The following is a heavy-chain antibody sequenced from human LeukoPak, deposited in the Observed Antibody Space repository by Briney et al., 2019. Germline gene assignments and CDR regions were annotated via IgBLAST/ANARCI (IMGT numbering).Heavy chain of an antibody. CDR3: ARDWGYDILPGYNPGGIDY. Sequence: ASVKVSCKASGYTFTSYDINWVRQAPGQGLEWMGWMNSNSGNTGYAQKFQGRLTITRITSISTAYMELSSLRAEDTAVYYCARDWGYDILPGYNPGGIDYWGQGTLVTVSS. V-gene: IGHV1-8*03. J-gene: IGHJ4*02. CDR2: MNSNSGNT. D-gene: IGHD3-9*01. CDR1: GYTFTSYD.